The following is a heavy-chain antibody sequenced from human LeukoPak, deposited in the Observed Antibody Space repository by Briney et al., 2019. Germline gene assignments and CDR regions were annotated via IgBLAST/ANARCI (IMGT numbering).Heavy chain of an antibody. CDR3: ARSETFYYFDY. D-gene: IGHD2/OR15-2a*01. Sequence: SETLSLTCTVSGGSISSYYWSWIRQPPGKGLEWIGYIYTSGSTNYNPSLKSRVTISVDTSKNQFSLKVSSVTAADTAVYYCARSETFYYFDYWGQGTLVTVSS. J-gene: IGHJ4*02. CDR1: GGSISSYY. CDR2: IYTSGST. V-gene: IGHV4-4*09.